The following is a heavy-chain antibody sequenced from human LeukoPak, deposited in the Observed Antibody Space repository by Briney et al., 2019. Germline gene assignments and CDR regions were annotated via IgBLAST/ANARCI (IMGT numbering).Heavy chain of an antibody. Sequence: PSETLSLTCAVYGGSFSGYYWSWIRQPPGKGLEWIGEINHSGSTNYNPSLKSRVTISVDTSKNQFSLKLSSVTAADTAVYYCARVPYSSSEPRDYWGQGTLVTVSS. V-gene: IGHV4-34*01. CDR3: ARVPYSSSEPRDY. CDR2: INHSGST. D-gene: IGHD6-13*01. J-gene: IGHJ4*02. CDR1: GGSFSGYY.